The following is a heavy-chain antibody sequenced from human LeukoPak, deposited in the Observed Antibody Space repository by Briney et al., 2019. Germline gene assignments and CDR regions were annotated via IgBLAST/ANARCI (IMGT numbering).Heavy chain of an antibody. CDR3: ARLVTMVRGVGWLRYFDH. D-gene: IGHD3-10*01. V-gene: IGHV4-61*01. CDR1: GGSVSSGSYY. J-gene: IGHJ4*02. Sequence: SETLSLTCTVSGGSVSSGSYYWSWIRQPPGKGLEWIGYIYYSGSTNYNPSLKSRVTISVDTSKNQFSLKLSSVTAADTAVYYCARLVTMVRGVGWLRYFDHWGQGTLVTVSS. CDR2: IYYSGST.